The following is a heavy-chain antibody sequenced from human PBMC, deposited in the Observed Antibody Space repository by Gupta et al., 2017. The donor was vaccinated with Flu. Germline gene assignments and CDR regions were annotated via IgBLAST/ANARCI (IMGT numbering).Heavy chain of an antibody. D-gene: IGHD3-10*01. Sequence: EVQLVESGGGLVQPGRSLRLSCTASGFTFGDYAMSWVRQAPGKGLEWVGVIRSKAYGGTTEYAASVKGRFTISRDDSKSIAYLQMNSLKTEDTAVYYCTRDPNPSYGSGSYYNVGFDPWGQGTLVTVSS. CDR2: IRSKAYGGTT. J-gene: IGHJ5*02. V-gene: IGHV3-49*04. CDR1: GFTFGDYA. CDR3: TRDPNPSYGSGSYYNVGFDP.